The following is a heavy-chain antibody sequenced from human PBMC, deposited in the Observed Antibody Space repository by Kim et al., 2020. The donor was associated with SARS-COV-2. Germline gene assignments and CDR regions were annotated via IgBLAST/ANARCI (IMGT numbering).Heavy chain of an antibody. J-gene: IGHJ4*02. D-gene: IGHD6-19*01. V-gene: IGHV3-23*01. CDR2: ISSSGAGT. CDR3: AKSPYSVPGHFDS. Sequence: GGSLRLSCATSGFTFSTYGMSWVRQAQGKGLEWVSGISSSGAGTYYADAVEGRFTISRDNSKNTLYLQMNGLRAEDTAVYYCAKSPYSVPGHFDSWGQGALVSVSS. CDR1: GFTFSTYG.